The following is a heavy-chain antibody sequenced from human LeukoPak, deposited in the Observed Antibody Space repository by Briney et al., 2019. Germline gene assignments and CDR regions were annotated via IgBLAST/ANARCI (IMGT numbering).Heavy chain of an antibody. CDR3: ARAGYYDSSRYYHDC. D-gene: IGHD3-22*01. Sequence: GGSLRLSCAASGFSLSSYWMAWVRQAPGKGLEWVANINEDGSERNYVDSVKGRFTISRDNAKKSLYLQMNSLRAEDTAEYYCARAGYYDSSRYYHDCWGQGSLVTVSS. CDR1: GFSLSSYW. CDR2: INEDGSER. J-gene: IGHJ4*02. V-gene: IGHV3-7*03.